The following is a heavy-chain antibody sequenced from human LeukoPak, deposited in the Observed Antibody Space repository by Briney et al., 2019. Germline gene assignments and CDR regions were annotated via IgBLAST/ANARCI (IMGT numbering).Heavy chain of an antibody. CDR1: GFTFGDYA. V-gene: IGHV3-49*03. Sequence: GGSLRLSCTASGFTFGDYAMSWFRQAPGKGLEWVGFIRSKAYGGTTEYAASVKGRFTISRDDSKNIAYLQMNSLKTEDTAVYYCTRPLGIYDYVWGSYSYWGQGTLVTVSS. D-gene: IGHD3-16*01. CDR2: IRSKAYGGTT. CDR3: TRPLGIYDYVWGSYSY. J-gene: IGHJ4*02.